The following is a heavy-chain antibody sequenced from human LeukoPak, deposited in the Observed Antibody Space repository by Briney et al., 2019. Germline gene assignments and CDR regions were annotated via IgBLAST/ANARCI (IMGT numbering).Heavy chain of an antibody. J-gene: IGHJ3*02. CDR2: IYSGGST. V-gene: IGHV3-53*01. D-gene: IGHD1-26*01. Sequence: GGSLRLSCAASGFTVSSNYMSWVRQAPGKGLEWVSIIYSGGSTFYADSVKGRFTISRDNSKNTLYLQMNSLRAEDTAVYYCSRGGSYLSAFDIWGQGTMVTVSS. CDR1: GFTVSSNY. CDR3: SRGGSYLSAFDI.